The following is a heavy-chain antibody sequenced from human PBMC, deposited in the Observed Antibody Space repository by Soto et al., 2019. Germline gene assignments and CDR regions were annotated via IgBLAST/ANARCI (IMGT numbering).Heavy chain of an antibody. J-gene: IGHJ3*02. CDR3: ATTRRGSYYLDAFDI. CDR1: RFTFSSYN. Sequence: GGSLRLSCAASRFTFSSYNMNWVRQAPGKGLEWVSYISSSSSTIYYADSVKGRFTTSRDNAKNSLYLQMNSLRDEDTAVYYCATTRRGSYYLDAFDIWGQGTMVTVSS. CDR2: ISSSSSTI. D-gene: IGHD3-22*01. V-gene: IGHV3-48*02.